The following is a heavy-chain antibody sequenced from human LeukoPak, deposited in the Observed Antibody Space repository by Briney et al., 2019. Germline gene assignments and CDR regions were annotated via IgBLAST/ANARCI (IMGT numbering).Heavy chain of an antibody. J-gene: IGHJ1*01. Sequence: PGGSLRLSCSASGFTFSTYAMHWVRQAPGKGLEYVSAIGRSGDSTYYADSVKGRFTISRDNSKNTLYLQMSSLRPEDTAVYYCVKDREIGSGWADFQHWGQGTLVTVSS. CDR2: IGRSGDST. V-gene: IGHV3-64D*06. CDR1: GFTFSTYA. D-gene: IGHD6-19*01. CDR3: VKDREIGSGWADFQH.